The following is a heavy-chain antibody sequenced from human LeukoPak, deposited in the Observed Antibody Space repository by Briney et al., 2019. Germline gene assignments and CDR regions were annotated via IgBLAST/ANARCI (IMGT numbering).Heavy chain of an antibody. V-gene: IGHV5-51*01. CDR3: ARQGRELLVNYYYYMDV. Sequence: AGESLKISCKGSGYSFTSYWIGWVRQMPGKGLDWMGIIYPGDSDTRYSPSFQGQVTISADKSISTAYLQWSSLKASDTAMYYCARQGRELLVNYYYYMDVWGKGTTVTVSS. CDR1: GYSFTSYW. D-gene: IGHD1-26*01. J-gene: IGHJ6*03. CDR2: IYPGDSDT.